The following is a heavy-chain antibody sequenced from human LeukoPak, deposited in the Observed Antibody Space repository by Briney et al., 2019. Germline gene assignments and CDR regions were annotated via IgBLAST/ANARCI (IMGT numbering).Heavy chain of an antibody. CDR1: GDSIGNYY. V-gene: IGHV4-59*08. D-gene: IGHD1-26*01. CDR3: ARRRRSYPNWFDP. CDR2: IYYSGST. J-gene: IGHJ5*02. Sequence: SETLSLTCTVSGDSIGNYYWTWIRQSPGKGLEWIGYIYYSGSTNYNPSLKSRVTISVDTSKNQFSLKLSSVTAADTAVYYCARRRRSYPNWFDPWGQGTLVTVSS.